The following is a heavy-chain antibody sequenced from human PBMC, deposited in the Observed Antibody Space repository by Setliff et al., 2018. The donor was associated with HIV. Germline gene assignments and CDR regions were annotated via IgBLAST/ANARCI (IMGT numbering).Heavy chain of an antibody. J-gene: IGHJ4*02. V-gene: IGHV4-4*07. CDR2: LYVRGDT. Sequence: SETLSLTCYVTDDPISSYYWSWVRQPAGKGLEWIGRLYVRGDTNYNPSLKSRVTMSLDTSKKHFSLKLKSGTAADTAVYYCARSSHRNCDGDCYLFDYWGQGTLVTVPS. D-gene: IGHD2-21*02. CDR1: DDPISSYY. CDR3: ARSSHRNCDGDCYLFDY.